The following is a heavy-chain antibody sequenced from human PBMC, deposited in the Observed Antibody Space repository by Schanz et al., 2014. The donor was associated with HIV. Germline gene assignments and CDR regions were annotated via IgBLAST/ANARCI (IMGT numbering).Heavy chain of an antibody. D-gene: IGHD6-13*01. CDR3: AKDRPAGIAAAAGMDV. CDR2: ISWNSGSI. Sequence: VQLVESGGRVVQPGRSLRLSCATSGFTFSSYGMHWVRQAPGKGLEWVSGISWNSGSIGYADSVKGRFTISRDNAKNSLYLQMNSLRAEDTALYFCAKDRPAGIAAAAGMDVWGQGTTVTVSS. V-gene: IGHV3-9*01. J-gene: IGHJ6*02. CDR1: GFTFSSYG.